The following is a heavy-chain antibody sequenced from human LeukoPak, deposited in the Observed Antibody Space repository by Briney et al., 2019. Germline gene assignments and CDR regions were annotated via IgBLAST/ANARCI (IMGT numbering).Heavy chain of an antibody. J-gene: IGHJ6*02. CDR2: IGTSGRTL. D-gene: IGHD3-9*01. CDR3: ARVAHFDRGMDV. V-gene: IGHV3-48*04. CDR1: GFTFNSYS. Sequence: PGGSLRLSCAASGFTFNSYSMNWVRQAPGKGLEWVSYIGTSGRTLYYTGSVKGRFTISRDNTKKTLYLEMNSLRAEDTAVYFCARVAHFDRGMDVWGQGTTVTVSS.